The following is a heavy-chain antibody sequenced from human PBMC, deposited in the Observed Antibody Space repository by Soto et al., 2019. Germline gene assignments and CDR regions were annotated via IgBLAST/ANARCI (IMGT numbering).Heavy chain of an antibody. CDR1: GVSVSSRNYY. D-gene: IGHD6-13*01. CDR2: IYTSGST. Sequence: PSETLSLTCTVSGVSVSSRNYYWSWIRQPAGKGLEWIGRIYTSGSTNYNPSLKSRVTMSVDTSKNQFSLKLSSVTAADTAVYYCARDTGTDSSSWYGGYYYYGMDVWGQGTLVTVSS. CDR3: ARDTGTDSSSWYGGYYYYGMDV. V-gene: IGHV4-61*02. J-gene: IGHJ6*02.